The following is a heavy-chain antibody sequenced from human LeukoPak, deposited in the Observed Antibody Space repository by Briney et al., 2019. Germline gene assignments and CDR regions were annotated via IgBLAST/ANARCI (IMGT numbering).Heavy chain of an antibody. V-gene: IGHV3-48*04. CDR1: GFAFTTYS. D-gene: IGHD3-10*01. CDR3: ARDRSPHYFGSGVHAFDI. CDR2: ISSSSSTI. J-gene: IGHJ3*02. Sequence: GGSLRLSCAASGFAFTTYSMNWVRQAPGKGLEWVSYISSSSSTIYYADSVKGRFTISRDNAKNSLYLQMNSLRAEDTAVYYCARDRSPHYFGSGVHAFDIWGQGTMVTVSS.